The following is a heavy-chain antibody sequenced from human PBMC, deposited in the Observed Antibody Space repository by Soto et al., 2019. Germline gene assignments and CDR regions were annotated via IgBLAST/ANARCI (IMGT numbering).Heavy chain of an antibody. V-gene: IGHV3-33*01. CDR1: GFTFSSYG. CDR2: IWYDGSNK. Sequence: TGGSLRLSCAASGFTFSSYGMHWVRQAPGKGLEWVAVIWYDGSNKYYADSVKGRFTISRDNSKNTLYLQMNSLRAEDTAVYYCARSDMITFGRPDYYFDYWGQGTLVTVSS. J-gene: IGHJ4*02. CDR3: ARSDMITFGRPDYYFDY. D-gene: IGHD3-16*01.